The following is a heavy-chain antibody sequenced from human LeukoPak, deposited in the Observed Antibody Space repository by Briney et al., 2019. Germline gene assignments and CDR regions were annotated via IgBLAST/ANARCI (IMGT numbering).Heavy chain of an antibody. Sequence: PGGSLRLSCAASGFTFSNDNMNWVRQAPGKGLEWVSSISGRSSYIHYADSVKGRFTISRDNAKNSLYLQMNNLRAEDTGVYYCARAGIDFWSDHYLYGMDVWGQGTTVTVSS. CDR2: ISGRSSYI. CDR1: GFTFSNDN. CDR3: ARAGIDFWSDHYLYGMDV. D-gene: IGHD3-3*01. J-gene: IGHJ6*02. V-gene: IGHV3-21*01.